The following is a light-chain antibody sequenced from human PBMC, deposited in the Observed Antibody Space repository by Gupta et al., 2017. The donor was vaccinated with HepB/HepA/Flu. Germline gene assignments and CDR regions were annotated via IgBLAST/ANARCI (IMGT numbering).Light chain of an antibody. CDR2: SAS. V-gene: IGKV1-39*01. CDR3: QQCLTTPIT. Sequence: YQHKPGKAPKLLIYSASTLQNEVPSRFSGSGSGTEFTLTISSLQPEDFAAYYCQQCLTTPITFGQGTRLELK. J-gene: IGKJ5*01.